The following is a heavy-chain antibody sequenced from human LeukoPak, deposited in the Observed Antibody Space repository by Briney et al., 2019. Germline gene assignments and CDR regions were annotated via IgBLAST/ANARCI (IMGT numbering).Heavy chain of an antibody. CDR3: ATPKGGDILTGYSIEYYFDY. Sequence: SVKVSCKASGGTFSSYAISWVRQAPGQGLEWMGGIIPIFGTANYAQKFQGRVTITTDESTSTAYMELSSLRSEDTAVYYCATPKGGDILTGYSIEYYFDYWGQGTLVTVSS. V-gene: IGHV1-69*05. CDR1: GGTFSSYA. J-gene: IGHJ4*02. D-gene: IGHD3-9*01. CDR2: IIPIFGTA.